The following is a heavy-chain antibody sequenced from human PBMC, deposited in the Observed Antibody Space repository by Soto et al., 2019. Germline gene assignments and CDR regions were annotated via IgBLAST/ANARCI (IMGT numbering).Heavy chain of an antibody. D-gene: IGHD3-22*01. CDR1: GFTFSSYA. CDR2: ISGSGGST. J-gene: IGHJ4*02. Sequence: GGSLRLSCAASGFTFSSYAMSWVRQAPGKGLEWVSAISGSGGSTYYADSVKGRFTISRDNSKNTLYLQMNSLRAEDTAVYYCAKYGYDSSGYYYVIPPDYWGQGTLVTVSS. V-gene: IGHV3-23*01. CDR3: AKYGYDSSGYYYVIPPDY.